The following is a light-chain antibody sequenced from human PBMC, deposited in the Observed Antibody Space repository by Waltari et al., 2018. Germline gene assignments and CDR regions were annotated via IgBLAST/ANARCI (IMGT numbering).Light chain of an antibody. CDR1: QSVTRT. CDR2: DAS. CDR3: QKYGTLPAT. J-gene: IGKJ1*01. V-gene: IGKV3-20*01. Sequence: IVLTQSPGTLSLSPGERATRFCRASQSVTRTLAWYQQKPGQAPRLLIYDASSRATGIPDRFSGSGYGTDFSLTISRLEPEDFAVYYCQKYGTLPATFGQGTKVEIK.